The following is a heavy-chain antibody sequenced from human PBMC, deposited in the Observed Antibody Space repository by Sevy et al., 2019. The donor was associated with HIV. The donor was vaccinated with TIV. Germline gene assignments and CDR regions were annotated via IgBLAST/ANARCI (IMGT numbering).Heavy chain of an antibody. CDR3: ARVFWDYRQRRGAYFDY. Sequence: GGSLRLSCAASGLTVSDSCMAWVRQSPGKGLEWVSLIHSSGATYYADSVKGRFTLSRDRSENTLYLQMNTLGAEDTALYYRARVFWDYRQRRGAYFDYWGQGTLVTVSS. D-gene: IGHD1-7*01. CDR1: GLTVSDSC. CDR2: IHSSGAT. V-gene: IGHV3-53*01. J-gene: IGHJ4*02.